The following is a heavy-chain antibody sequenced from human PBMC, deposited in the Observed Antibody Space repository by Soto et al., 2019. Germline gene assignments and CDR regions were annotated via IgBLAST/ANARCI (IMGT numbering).Heavy chain of an antibody. V-gene: IGHV3-66*04. D-gene: IGHD5-18*01. CDR2: IYSGGST. CDR1: GFTVSSNY. J-gene: IGHJ6*02. Sequence: GGSLRLSCAASGFTVSSNYMSWVRQAPGKGLEWVSVIYSGGSTYYADSVKGRFTISRDNSKNTLYLQMNSLRAEDTAVYYCARPLYNYGPMDVWGQGTTVTVSS. CDR3: ARPLYNYGPMDV.